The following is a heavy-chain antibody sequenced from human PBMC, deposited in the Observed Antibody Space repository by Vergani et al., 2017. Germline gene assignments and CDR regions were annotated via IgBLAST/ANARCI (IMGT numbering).Heavy chain of an antibody. CDR3: ASQDIAVAGTGIWAFDI. V-gene: IGHV4-59*01. CDR2: IYYSGST. J-gene: IGHJ3*02. D-gene: IGHD6-19*01. CDR1: VGSISSYY. Sequence: QVQLQESGPGLLKPSETLSLTCTVSVGSISSYYWSCIRQPPGKGLEWIGHIYYSGSTNYNPALKSRVTISVDTSKNRFSLKLSAVTAADTAVYYCASQDIAVAGTGIWAFDIWGQGTMVTVSS.